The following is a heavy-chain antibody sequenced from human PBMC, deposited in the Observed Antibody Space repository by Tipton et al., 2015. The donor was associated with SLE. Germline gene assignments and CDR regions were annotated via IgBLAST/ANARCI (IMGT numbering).Heavy chain of an antibody. D-gene: IGHD3-10*01. CDR2: INHSGST. CDR1: GGSFSGYY. CDR3: ARSPTRDFHFDY. J-gene: IGHJ4*02. Sequence: TLSLTCAVYGGSFSGYYWSWIRQPPGKGLEWIGEINHSGSTNYNPSLKSRVTISVGTSKDQFSLRLSSVTAADTAVYFCARSPTRDFHFDYWGQGTLVTVSA. V-gene: IGHV4-34*01.